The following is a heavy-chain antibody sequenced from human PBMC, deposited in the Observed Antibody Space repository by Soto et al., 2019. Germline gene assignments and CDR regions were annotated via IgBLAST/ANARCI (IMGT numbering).Heavy chain of an antibody. D-gene: IGHD3-10*01. CDR3: ARGSITMVRGVINYYYGMDV. V-gene: IGHV1-69*13. J-gene: IGHJ6*02. CDR1: GGTFSSYA. CDR2: IIPIFGTA. Sequence: SVKVSCKASGGTFSSYAISWVRQAPGQGLEWMGGIIPIFGTANYAQKFQGRVTITADESTSTAYMELSSLRSEDTAVYYCARGSITMVRGVINYYYGMDVWGQGTMVTVS.